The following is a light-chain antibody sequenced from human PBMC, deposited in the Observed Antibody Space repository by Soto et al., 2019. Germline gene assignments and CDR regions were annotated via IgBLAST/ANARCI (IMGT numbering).Light chain of an antibody. Sequence: DIQMTQSPSTLSASVGDRVTITCRASQSISSWLAWYQQKPGKAPKLLIFDASHLQSGVPVRFSGSGSQTLFTFTISSLQPEDIATFYCQQYEDLPLTLGGGTKVEI. CDR1: QSISSW. J-gene: IGKJ4*01. V-gene: IGKV1-5*01. CDR2: DAS. CDR3: QQYEDLPLT.